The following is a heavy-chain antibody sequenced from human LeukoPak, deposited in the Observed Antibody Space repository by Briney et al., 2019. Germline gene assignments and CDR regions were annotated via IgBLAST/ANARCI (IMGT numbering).Heavy chain of an antibody. CDR1: GGSISSSSYY. CDR2: IYYSGST. V-gene: IGHV4-39*01. Sequence: NPSETLSLTCTVSGGSISSSSYYWGWIRQPPGKGLEWVGSIYYSGSTYYNPSLKSRVTISVDTSKSQFSLKLSSVTAADTAVYYCARHFWSGNLYFDYWGQGTLVTVSS. J-gene: IGHJ4*02. CDR3: ARHFWSGNLYFDY. D-gene: IGHD3-3*01.